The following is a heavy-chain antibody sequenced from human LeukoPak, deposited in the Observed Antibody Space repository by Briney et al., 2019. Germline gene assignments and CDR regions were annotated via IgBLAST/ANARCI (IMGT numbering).Heavy chain of an antibody. J-gene: IGHJ4*02. CDR1: VYTFTRYD. Sequence: ASVKVSLKASVYTFTRYDINWVRQATGQGLAWMGWMNPNSGRTGYAQKFQRSVTSTRNTSIRTAYMELSGMRSEDTGVYYCARGRSTGYPYYFEYWGQGTLVTVSS. CDR2: MNPNSGRT. CDR3: ARGRSTGYPYYFEY. V-gene: IGHV1-8*03. D-gene: IGHD5-12*01.